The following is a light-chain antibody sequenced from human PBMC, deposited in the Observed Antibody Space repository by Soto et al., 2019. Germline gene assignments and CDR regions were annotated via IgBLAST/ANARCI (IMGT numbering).Light chain of an antibody. CDR2: GAS. CDR1: QSIRSSY. CDR3: QQYDSSPWT. V-gene: IGKV3-20*01. J-gene: IGKJ1*01. Sequence: EIVLTQSPGTLSLSPGERATLSCRASQSIRSSYLAWYQQKPGQAPRLLIYGASSRATGIPDRFSGSGSGTAFTLTINRLEPEDFAVYYCQQYDSSPWTFGQGTKVEIK.